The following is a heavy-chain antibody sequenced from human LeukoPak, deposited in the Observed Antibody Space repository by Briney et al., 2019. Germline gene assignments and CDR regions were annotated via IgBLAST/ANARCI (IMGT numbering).Heavy chain of an antibody. D-gene: IGHD2-2*01. J-gene: IGHJ6*04. CDR2: INHSGST. Sequence: LETQSLTCAVYGGSFSGYYWSWIRHPPGEGLEWLGEINHSGSTNYNPSLKSRVTISVDTSKNQFSLKLTSVTAADTAVYYCAQADIVVVPAATDGGGGIDVWGKGTTVTVSS. CDR3: AQADIVVVPAATDGGGGIDV. V-gene: IGHV4-34*01. CDR1: GGSFSGYY.